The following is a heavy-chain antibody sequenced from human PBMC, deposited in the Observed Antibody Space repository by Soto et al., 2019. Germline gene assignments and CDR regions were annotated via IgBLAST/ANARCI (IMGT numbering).Heavy chain of an antibody. V-gene: IGHV3-23*01. CDR2: ISGSGGST. CDR1: GFTFSSYA. CDR3: AKGGFGYYYDSSGYYGGAKT. Sequence: PGGSLRLSCAASGFTFSSYAMSWVRQAPGKGLECVSAISGSGGSTYYADSVKGRFTISRDNSKNTLYLQMNSLRAEDTAVYYCAKGGFGYYYDSSGYYGGAKTWGQGTLVTVYS. J-gene: IGHJ5*02. D-gene: IGHD3-22*01.